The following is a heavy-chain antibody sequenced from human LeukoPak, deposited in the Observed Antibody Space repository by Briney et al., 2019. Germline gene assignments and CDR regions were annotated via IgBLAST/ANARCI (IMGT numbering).Heavy chain of an antibody. CDR2: ISAYNGNT. V-gene: IGHV1-18*01. D-gene: IGHD2-2*01. J-gene: IGHJ4*02. CDR1: RYTFTSYG. Sequence: GASVKVSCKASRYTFTSYGISWVRQAPGQGLEWMGWISAYNGNTNYAQKLQGRVTMTTDTSTSTAYMELRSLRSDDTAVYYCTSDHCSSTSCSNEVRYLDYWGQGTLVTVSS. CDR3: TSDHCSSTSCSNEVRYLDY.